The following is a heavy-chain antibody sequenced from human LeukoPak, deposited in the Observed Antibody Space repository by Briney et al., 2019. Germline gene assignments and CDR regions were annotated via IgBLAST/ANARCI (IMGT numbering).Heavy chain of an antibody. CDR1: GYTFTGHY. J-gene: IGHJ4*02. Sequence: ASVKVSCKASGYTFTGHYMHWVRQAPGQGLEWMGWINPNSGVTNYAQKFQGRVTMTRDTSISTAYMELSRLRSDDTAVYYCAREGYSSGNFDYWGQGTLVTVSS. D-gene: IGHD6-19*01. V-gene: IGHV1-2*02. CDR2: INPNSGVT. CDR3: AREGYSSGNFDY.